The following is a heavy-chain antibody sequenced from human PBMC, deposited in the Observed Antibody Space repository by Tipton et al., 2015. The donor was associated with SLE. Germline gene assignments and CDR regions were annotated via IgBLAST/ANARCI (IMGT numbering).Heavy chain of an antibody. Sequence: SLRLSCAASGFMFSSYAMRWVRQAPGKGLEWVSVISGAGDSTSYADSVKGRFTISRDNSKNTLYLQMDSLRGDDTAVYFCAPRQVDFDHWGQGTLVSVSS. CDR3: APRQVDFDH. CDR1: GFMFSSYA. D-gene: IGHD6-25*01. J-gene: IGHJ4*02. CDR2: ISGAGDST. V-gene: IGHV3-23*01.